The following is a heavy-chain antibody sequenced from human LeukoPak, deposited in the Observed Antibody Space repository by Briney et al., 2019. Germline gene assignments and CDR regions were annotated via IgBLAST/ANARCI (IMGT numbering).Heavy chain of an antibody. CDR2: INPSGGST. CDR1: GYTFTSYY. J-gene: IGHJ4*02. CDR3: ARGYRGAARPSGGFDY. Sequence: GASVKVSCKASGYTFTSYYMHWVRQAPGQGLEWMGIINPSGGSTSYAQKFQGRVTMTRDMSTSTVYMELSSLRSDDTAVYYCARGYRGAARPSGGFDYWGQGTLVTVSS. V-gene: IGHV1-46*01. D-gene: IGHD6-6*01.